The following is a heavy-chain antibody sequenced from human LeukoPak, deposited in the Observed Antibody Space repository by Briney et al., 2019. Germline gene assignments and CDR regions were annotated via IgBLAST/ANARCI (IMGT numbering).Heavy chain of an antibody. Sequence: ASVKVSCKASGYTFTSYGITWVRQAPGQGLEWMGWISAYNGKKNYAQTLQGRVAMTTDTSTSTAYMELRSLRSDDTAVYYCARVVSGGVIWAYWGQGTLVTVSS. CDR2: ISAYNGKK. J-gene: IGHJ4*02. CDR3: ARVVSGGVIWAY. CDR1: GYTFTSYG. D-gene: IGHD3-16*01. V-gene: IGHV1-18*01.